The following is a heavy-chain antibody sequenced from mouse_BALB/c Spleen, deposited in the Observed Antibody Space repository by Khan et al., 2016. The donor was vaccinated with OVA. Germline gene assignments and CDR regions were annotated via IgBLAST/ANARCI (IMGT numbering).Heavy chain of an antibody. CDR3: ARRRGSMDY. V-gene: IGHV1-85*01. CDR2: IFPEDDST. CDR1: GYTFTNYD. Sequence: QVQLKESGTELVKPGASVKLSCKAYGYTFTNYDINWVRQRPEQGLEWIGWIFPEDDSTKYNEKFKDKATLTTDKSSSTAYMQLSRLTSEDSAVDFCARRRGSMDYWGQGTSVTVSS. J-gene: IGHJ4*01.